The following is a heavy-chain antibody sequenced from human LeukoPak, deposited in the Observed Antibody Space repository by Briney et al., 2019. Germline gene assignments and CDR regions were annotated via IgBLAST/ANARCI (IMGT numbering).Heavy chain of an antibody. CDR1: GFTFSSYA. V-gene: IGHV3-23*01. D-gene: IGHD1-26*01. Sequence: GGSLRLSFAASGFTFSSYAMTWVRQAPGKGLEWVSTISGTGGHTYYADSVKGRFAISRDDSTSTLYLQMSSLRAEDTAVYYCAKWRIAYSNSPSDSWGQGTLVIVSS. J-gene: IGHJ4*02. CDR2: ISGTGGHT. CDR3: AKWRIAYSNSPSDS.